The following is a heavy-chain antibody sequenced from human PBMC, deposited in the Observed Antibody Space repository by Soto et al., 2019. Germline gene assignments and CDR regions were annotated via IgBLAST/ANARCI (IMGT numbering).Heavy chain of an antibody. J-gene: IGHJ4*02. D-gene: IGHD6-6*01. CDR3: ARTPESAHHDY. Sequence: QVQLVQSGAEVKMPGASVKVSCKASGYTFTDYYVHWVRQAPGQGLEWVAWINPKTGSTHYAQKFQGRVTMTRDTSINTAYMEVTSLTSDDTAVYYCARTPESAHHDYWGQGTLVTVS. V-gene: IGHV1-2*02. CDR2: INPKTGST. CDR1: GYTFTDYY.